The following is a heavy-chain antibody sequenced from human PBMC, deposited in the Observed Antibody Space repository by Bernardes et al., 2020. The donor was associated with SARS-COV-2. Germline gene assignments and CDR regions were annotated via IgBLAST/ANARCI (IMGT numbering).Heavy chain of an antibody. V-gene: IGHV4-59*08. CDR3: ARHDPQRWLPDY. D-gene: IGHD5-12*01. J-gene: IGHJ4*02. Sequence: SETLSLTCTVSGGSISSYYWSWIRQPPGKGLEWIGYIYYSGSTNYNPSLKSRVTISVDTSKNQFSLKLSSVTAADTAVYYCARHDPQRWLPDYWGQGTLVTVSS. CDR1: GGSISSYY. CDR2: IYYSGST.